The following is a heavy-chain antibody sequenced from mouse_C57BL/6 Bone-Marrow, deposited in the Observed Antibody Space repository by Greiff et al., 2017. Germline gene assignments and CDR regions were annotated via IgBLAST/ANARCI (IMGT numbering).Heavy chain of an antibody. CDR2: IDPETGGT. D-gene: IGHD1-3*01. J-gene: IGHJ3*01. CDR1: GYTFTDYE. Sequence: QVQLQQSGAELVRPGASVTLSCKASGYTFTDYEMHWVKQTPVHGLEWIGAIDPETGGTAYNQKFKGKAILTADKYSSTAYMELRSLTSEDSAVYYGTRGEWWFAYWGQGTLVTVSA. V-gene: IGHV1-15*01. CDR3: TRGEWWFAY.